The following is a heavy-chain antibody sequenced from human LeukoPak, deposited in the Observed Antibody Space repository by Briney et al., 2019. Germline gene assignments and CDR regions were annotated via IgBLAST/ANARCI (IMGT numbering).Heavy chain of an antibody. CDR2: ISSSSSTI. CDR1: GFTFQPYW. Sequence: GGSLRLSCAASGFTFQPYWMSWVRQAPGKGLEWVSYISSSSSTIYYADSVKGRFTISRDNAKNSLYLQMNSLRAEDTAVYYCAELGITMIGGVWGKGTTVTISS. CDR3: AELGITMIGGV. V-gene: IGHV3-48*04. J-gene: IGHJ6*04. D-gene: IGHD3-10*02.